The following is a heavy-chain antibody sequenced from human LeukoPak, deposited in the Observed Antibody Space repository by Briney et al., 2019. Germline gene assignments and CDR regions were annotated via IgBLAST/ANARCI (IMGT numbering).Heavy chain of an antibody. Sequence: PGGSLRLSCAASGFTFSSSAMSWVRQAPGKGVDWGSGISGGGGSTYYADSVKPPFTISRVNSNNTLYLQINSLRAEDTAVYYCAKTGYCSSTSCSAGFDPWGQGTLVTVSS. D-gene: IGHD2-2*01. CDR3: AKTGYCSSTSCSAGFDP. CDR1: GFTFSSSA. V-gene: IGHV3-23*01. CDR2: ISGGGGST. J-gene: IGHJ5*02.